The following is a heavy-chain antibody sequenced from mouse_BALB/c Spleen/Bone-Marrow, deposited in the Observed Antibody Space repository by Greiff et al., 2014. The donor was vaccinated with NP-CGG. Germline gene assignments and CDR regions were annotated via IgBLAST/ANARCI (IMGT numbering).Heavy chain of an antibody. V-gene: IGHV1-69*01. CDR3: AREGSTMITRGNYWSFDV. CDR2: IDISDSYT. D-gene: IGHD2-4*01. CDR1: GYTFTDYW. J-gene: IGHJ1*01. Sequence: QVQLQQSGAELVMPGASVKMSCKASGYTFTDYWMHWVKQRPGQGLEWIGAIDISDSYTSYNQKFKGKATLTVDESSSTAYMQLSSLTSEDSAVYYCAREGSTMITRGNYWSFDVRGAGTTVTVSS.